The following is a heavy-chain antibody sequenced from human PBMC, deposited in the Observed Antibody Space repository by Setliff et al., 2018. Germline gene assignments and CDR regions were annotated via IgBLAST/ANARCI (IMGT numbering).Heavy chain of an antibody. CDR3: ATREVLLRGVFIDS. V-gene: IGHV5-51*01. CDR2: IYPGDSDT. J-gene: IGHJ4*02. D-gene: IGHD3-10*01. CDR1: GYTFTSYW. Sequence: GESLKISCKTSGYTFTSYWIGWVRQMPGKGLEWMGIIYPGDSDTRYSPSFQGQVTISADKSNSTAYLQWSSLKASDTATYYCATREVLLRGVFIDSWGQGTLVTVSS.